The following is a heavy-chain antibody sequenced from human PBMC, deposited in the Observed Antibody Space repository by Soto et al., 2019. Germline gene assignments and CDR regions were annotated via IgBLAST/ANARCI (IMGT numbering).Heavy chain of an antibody. Sequence: QVHLVESGGGVVQPGTSLRLSCAASGFSFSDYGMHWVRQAPGKGLEWLTIIWFDESHEYYADSVKGRFTISRDNSNNTLYLQLNSLTANDTAVYFCARDQGRATADGPLGNGLDVWGQGTAVTVSS. CDR3: ARDQGRATADGPLGNGLDV. J-gene: IGHJ6*02. CDR2: IWFDESHE. CDR1: GFSFSDYG. D-gene: IGHD6-13*01. V-gene: IGHV3-33*01.